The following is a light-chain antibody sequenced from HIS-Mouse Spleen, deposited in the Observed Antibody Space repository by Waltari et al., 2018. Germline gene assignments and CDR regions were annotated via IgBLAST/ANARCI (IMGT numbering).Light chain of an antibody. CDR3: QVWDSSSDHVV. V-gene: IGLV3-21*03. J-gene: IGLJ2*01. Sequence: SYVLTQPPSVSVAPGKTARITCGGNNIGSKSVNWYQKKPGQAPGLVVYDDSDRPSGIPERFSGSNSGNTATLTISRVEAGDEADYYCQVWDSSSDHVVFGGGTKLTVL. CDR2: DDS. CDR1: NIGSKS.